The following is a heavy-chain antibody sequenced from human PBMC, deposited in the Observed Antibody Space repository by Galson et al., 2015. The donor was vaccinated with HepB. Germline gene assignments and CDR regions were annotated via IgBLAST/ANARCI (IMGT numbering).Heavy chain of an antibody. J-gene: IGHJ6*03. V-gene: IGHV4-30-4*01. D-gene: IGHD3-22*01. Sequence: ELLQESGRGLVKPSQSLSLSCDVPGVPIRSNDHYWNWIRPPPWKGLVWIGLLYSSGNTCSNPSLKSRVAISLNTSMNQFSLELDSVTAEDTALYYFARDRSGYFHMDVWGNGTTVTVSS. CDR1: GVPIRSNDHY. CDR2: LYSSGNT. CDR3: ARDRSGYFHMDV.